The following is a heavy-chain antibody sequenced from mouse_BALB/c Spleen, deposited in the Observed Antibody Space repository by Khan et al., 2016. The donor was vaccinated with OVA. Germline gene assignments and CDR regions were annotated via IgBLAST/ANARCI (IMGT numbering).Heavy chain of an antibody. CDR3: ARIKKIIATYVDY. J-gene: IGHJ2*01. D-gene: IGHD1-1*01. CDR1: GYTFTSYW. CDR2: TNPTNGRT. Sequence: QVQLQQPGAELVKAGASVKMSCKASGYTFTSYWMHWVKQRLGQGLEWFAETNPTNGRTYYNEKFKSKATLTVDQSSSTAYMLLSGPTFEDSAVYYCARIKKIIATYVDYWGQGTTLTVSS. V-gene: IGHV1S81*02.